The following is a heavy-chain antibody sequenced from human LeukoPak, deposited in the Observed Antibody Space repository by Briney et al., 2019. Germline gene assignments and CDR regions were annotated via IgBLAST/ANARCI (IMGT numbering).Heavy chain of an antibody. CDR3: ARGRYGVYFDY. V-gene: IGHV3-53*01. CDR2: IYSGGST. Sequence: PGGSLRLSCAASGFIVSSNYMSWVRQAPGKGLEWVSVIYSGGSTYYADSVKGRFTISRDNSKNTLYLQMNSLRAEDTAVYYCARGRYGVYFDYWGQGTLVTVSS. J-gene: IGHJ4*02. CDR1: GFIVSSNY. D-gene: IGHD4-17*01.